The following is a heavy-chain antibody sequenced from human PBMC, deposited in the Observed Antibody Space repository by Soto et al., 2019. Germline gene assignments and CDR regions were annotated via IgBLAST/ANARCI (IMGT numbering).Heavy chain of an antibody. V-gene: IGHV4-30-2*01. J-gene: IGHJ5*02. CDR2: IYHSGST. Sequence: PSETLSLTYTVSCGSISSGSYYWNWIRQPPGKGLEWIGYIYHSGSTLYNPSLKSRVTISVDKSKNQFSLKLSSVAAADTAVYYCARDQLEGNWFDPWGKGTLVTVS. CDR3: ARDQLEGNWFDP. D-gene: IGHD1-1*01. CDR1: CGSISSGSYY.